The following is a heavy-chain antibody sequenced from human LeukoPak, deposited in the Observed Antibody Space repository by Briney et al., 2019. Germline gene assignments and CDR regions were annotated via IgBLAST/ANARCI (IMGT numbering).Heavy chain of an antibody. V-gene: IGHV4-30-4*01. D-gene: IGHD6-19*01. CDR2: IYYSGST. J-gene: IGHJ6*02. CDR1: GGSISSGDYY. CDR3: ARASGWPPDYYGMDV. Sequence: SETLSLTCTVSGGSISSGDYYWSWIRQPPGKGLEWIGYIYYSGSTYYNPSLKSRVTISVDTSKNQFSLKLGSVTAADTAVYYCARASGWPPDYYGMDVWGQGTTVTVSS.